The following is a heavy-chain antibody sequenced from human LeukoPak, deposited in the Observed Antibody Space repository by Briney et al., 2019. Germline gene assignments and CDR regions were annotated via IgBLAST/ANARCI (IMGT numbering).Heavy chain of an antibody. D-gene: IGHD4-17*01. CDR1: GFTFSSYA. CDR3: AKDHTFDYGDYDYYYYGMDV. J-gene: IGHJ6*02. Sequence: GGSLRLSCAASGFTFSSYAMSWVRQAPGKGLEWVSAISGSGGSTYYADSVKGRFTISRDNSKNTLYLQMNSLRAEDTAVYYCAKDHTFDYGDYDYYYYGMDVWGQGTTVTVSS. V-gene: IGHV3-23*01. CDR2: ISGSGGST.